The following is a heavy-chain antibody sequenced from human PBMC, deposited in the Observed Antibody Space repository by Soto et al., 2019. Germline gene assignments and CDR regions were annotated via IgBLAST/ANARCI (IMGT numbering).Heavy chain of an antibody. Sequence: QVQLVESGGGVVQPGRSLRLSCAASGFTFSSYAMHWVRQAPGKGLEWVAVISYDGSNKYYADSVKGRFTISRDNSKNTLYLQMNSLRAEDTAVYYCARAIDYLGQGTLVTVSS. CDR3: ARAIDY. V-gene: IGHV3-30-3*01. J-gene: IGHJ4*02. CDR1: GFTFSSYA. CDR2: ISYDGSNK.